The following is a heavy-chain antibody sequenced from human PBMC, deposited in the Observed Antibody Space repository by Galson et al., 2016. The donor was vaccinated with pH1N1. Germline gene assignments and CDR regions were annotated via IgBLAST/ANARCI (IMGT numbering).Heavy chain of an antibody. CDR3: AGPPPSSGHLNYYYYMDV. J-gene: IGHJ6*03. CDR2: IIPIFGAA. D-gene: IGHD3-3*01. CDR1: GDTLDRYA. Sequence: SVKVSCKASGDTLDRYAISWVRQAPGQGLEWMGGIIPIFGAATYSQKFQGRVTITVDKSTSTAYMELSSLRSEGTAVYYCAGPPPSSGHLNYYYYMDVWGKGTTVTVSS. V-gene: IGHV1-69*06.